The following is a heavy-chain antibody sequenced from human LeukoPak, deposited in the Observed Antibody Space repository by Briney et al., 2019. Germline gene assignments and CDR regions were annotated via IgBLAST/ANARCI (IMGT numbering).Heavy chain of an antibody. D-gene: IGHD3/OR15-3a*01. V-gene: IGHV4-38-2*02. J-gene: IGHJ4*02. CDR3: ARVGLVPDLEASWDWYYFDY. CDR2: IYYSGST. Sequence: SETLSLTCTVSGYSISSGYYWGWIRQPPGKGLEWIGYIYYSGSTNYNPSLKSRVTISVDTSKNQFSLKLSSVTAADTAVYYCARVGLVPDLEASWDWYYFDYWGQGTLVTVSS. CDR1: GYSISSGYY.